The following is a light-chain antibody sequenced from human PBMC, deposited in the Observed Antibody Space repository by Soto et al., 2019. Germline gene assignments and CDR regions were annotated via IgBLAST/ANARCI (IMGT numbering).Light chain of an antibody. Sequence: QSVLTQPASVSGSPGQSITISSTGTSSDVGGYNYVSWYQQHPGKAPKLMIYDVSNRPSGVSNRFSGSKSGNTASLTISGLQAEHEADYYCSSYTSSSTWVFGGGTKVTVL. CDR2: DVS. V-gene: IGLV2-14*01. J-gene: IGLJ3*02. CDR3: SSYTSSSTWV. CDR1: SSDVGGYNY.